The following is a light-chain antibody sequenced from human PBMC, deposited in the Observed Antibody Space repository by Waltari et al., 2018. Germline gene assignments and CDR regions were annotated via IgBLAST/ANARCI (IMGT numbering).Light chain of an antibody. CDR2: DVS. V-gene: IGLV2-14*03. Sequence: QSALTQPASVSGSPGQSITISCTGTSSDVGGYKYVSWYQQHPGKAPKLMIYDVSNRHSGVSNRFSGSKSGNTASLTISGLQAEDEADYYCSSYTTSNTLVFGTGTNVIVL. CDR3: SSYTTSNTLV. J-gene: IGLJ1*01. CDR1: SSDVGGYKY.